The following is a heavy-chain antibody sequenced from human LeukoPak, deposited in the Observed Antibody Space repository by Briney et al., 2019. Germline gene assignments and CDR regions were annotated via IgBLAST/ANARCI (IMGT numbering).Heavy chain of an antibody. CDR1: GFTFSSYA. V-gene: IGHV3-30-3*01. J-gene: IGHJ4*02. CDR3: ARDQGGLQYVDY. CDR2: ISYDGSNK. Sequence: PGGSLRLSCAASGFTFSSYAMHWVRQAPGKGLEWVAVISYDGSNKYYADSVKGRFTISRDNSKNTLYLQMNSLRAEDTAVYYCARDQGGLQYVDYWGQGTLVTVSS. D-gene: IGHD3-16*01.